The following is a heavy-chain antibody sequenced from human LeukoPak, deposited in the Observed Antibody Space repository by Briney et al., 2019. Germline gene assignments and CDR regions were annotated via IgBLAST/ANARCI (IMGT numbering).Heavy chain of an antibody. CDR3: ARAPDFEWLEYYYMDV. J-gene: IGHJ6*03. CDR2: ISYDGSNK. V-gene: IGHV3-30*01. CDR1: GFTFSSYA. Sequence: GGSLRLSCAASGFTFSSYAMHWVRQAPGKGLEWVAVISYDGSNKYYVDSVKGRFTISRDNSKNTLYLQMNSLRAEDTAVYYCARAPDFEWLEYYYMDVWGKGTTVTVSS. D-gene: IGHD3-3*01.